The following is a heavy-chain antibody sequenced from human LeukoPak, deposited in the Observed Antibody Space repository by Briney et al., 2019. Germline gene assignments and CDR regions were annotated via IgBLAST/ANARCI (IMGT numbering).Heavy chain of an antibody. D-gene: IGHD5-18*01. CDR1: GFTFSSYA. CDR3: AKGKAAMVLYYYGMDV. CDR2: ISGSGGST. J-gene: IGHJ6*02. V-gene: IGHV3-23*01. Sequence: GGSLRLSCAASGFTFSSYAMSWVRQAPGKGLEWVSAISGSGGSTYYADSVKGRFTISRDNSKNTPYLQMNSLRAEDTAVYYCAKGKAAMVLYYYGMDVWGQGTTVTVSS.